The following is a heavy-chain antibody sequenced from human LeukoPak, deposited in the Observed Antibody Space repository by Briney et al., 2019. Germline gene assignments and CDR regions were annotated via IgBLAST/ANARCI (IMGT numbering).Heavy chain of an antibody. Sequence: GRSLRLSCAASGFTFSSYGMHWVRQAPGKGLEWVAVIPYDGSNKYYADSVKGRFTISRDNSKNTLYLQMNSLRAEDTAVYYCAKDYCSSTSCPNYWGQGTLVTVSS. D-gene: IGHD2-2*01. V-gene: IGHV3-30*18. CDR3: AKDYCSSTSCPNY. J-gene: IGHJ4*02. CDR2: IPYDGSNK. CDR1: GFTFSSYG.